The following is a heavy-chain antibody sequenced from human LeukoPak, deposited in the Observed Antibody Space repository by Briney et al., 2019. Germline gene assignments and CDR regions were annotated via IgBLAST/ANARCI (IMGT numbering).Heavy chain of an antibody. CDR3: ARLRVATIFDFDY. D-gene: IGHD5-12*01. V-gene: IGHV4-39*01. J-gene: IGHJ4*02. CDR1: GGSISSSSYY. CDR2: IYYSGST. Sequence: PSETLSLTCTVSGGSISSSSYYWGWIRQPPGKGLEWIGSIYYSGSTYYNPSLKSRVTISVDTSKNQFSLELSSVTAADTAVYYCARLRVATIFDFDYWGQGTLVTVSS.